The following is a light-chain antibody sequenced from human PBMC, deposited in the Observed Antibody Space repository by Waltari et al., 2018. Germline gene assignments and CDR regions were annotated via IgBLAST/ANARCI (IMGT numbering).Light chain of an antibody. J-gene: IGLJ3*02. V-gene: IGLV2-14*01. CDR2: EVR. Sequence: QSALTQPASVSGSPGQSITISCTGTSSDVGGYNYVSWYQQHPVKAPKLMIYEVRNRPSGVSNRFSGSKSGNTASRTISGLQAEDEADYYCSSYTSSSISWVFGGGTKLTVL. CDR1: SSDVGGYNY. CDR3: SSYTSSSISWV.